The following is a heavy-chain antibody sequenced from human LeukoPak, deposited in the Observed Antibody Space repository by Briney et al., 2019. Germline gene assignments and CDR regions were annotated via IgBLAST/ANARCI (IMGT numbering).Heavy chain of an antibody. Sequence: ASVKVSCKASGYTFTSYDINWVRQATGQGLEWMGWMNPNSGNTGYAQKFQGRVTMTRNTSISTAYMELSSLRSEDTAVYYCARGTGRYYDSSPPLLLDYWGQGTLVTVSS. J-gene: IGHJ4*02. CDR1: GYTFTSYD. CDR2: MNPNSGNT. D-gene: IGHD3-22*01. V-gene: IGHV1-8*01. CDR3: ARGTGRYYDSSPPLLLDY.